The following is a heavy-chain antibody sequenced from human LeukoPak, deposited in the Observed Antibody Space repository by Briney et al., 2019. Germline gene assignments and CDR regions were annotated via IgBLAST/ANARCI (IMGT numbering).Heavy chain of an antibody. CDR2: IYHGGST. CDR3: ARDVVSGGYIDY. Sequence: SETLSLTCTVSGYSITSGYYWGWIRQPPGKGLEWIGSIYHGGSTYYNPSLKSRVTISVDTSNNQFSLKLSSVTAADTAVYYCARDVVSGGYIDYWGQGTLVTVSS. V-gene: IGHV4-38-2*02. CDR1: GYSITSGYY. J-gene: IGHJ4*02. D-gene: IGHD3-16*01.